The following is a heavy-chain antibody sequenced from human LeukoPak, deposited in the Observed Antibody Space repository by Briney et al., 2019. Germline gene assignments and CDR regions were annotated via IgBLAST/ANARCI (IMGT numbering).Heavy chain of an antibody. V-gene: IGHV1-46*01. CDR1: GYSFTSYG. Sequence: VVSLKVSCKAPGYSFTSYGISWVRQTPGQRLEWRAIISPSGASTSYAQKFQGSVTMTTDTSTSTVYMELSSLRSEDTAVYYCTRGGYGGPRVAFDYWGQGTLVTVSS. J-gene: IGHJ4*02. D-gene: IGHD1-1*01. CDR3: TRGGYGGPRVAFDY. CDR2: ISPSGAST.